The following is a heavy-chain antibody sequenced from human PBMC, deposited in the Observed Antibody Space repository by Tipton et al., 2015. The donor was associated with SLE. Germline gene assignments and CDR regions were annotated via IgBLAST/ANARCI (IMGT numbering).Heavy chain of an antibody. D-gene: IGHD3-10*01. Sequence: TLSLTCTVSGGSISSSSYYWGWIRQPPGKGLEWIGSIYYSGSTYYNPSLKSRVTISVNRSKNQFSLKLSSVTAADTAVYYCARDRGDAFDIWGQGTMVTVSS. V-gene: IGHV4-39*07. CDR2: IYYSGST. CDR3: ARDRGDAFDI. J-gene: IGHJ3*02. CDR1: GGSISSSSYY.